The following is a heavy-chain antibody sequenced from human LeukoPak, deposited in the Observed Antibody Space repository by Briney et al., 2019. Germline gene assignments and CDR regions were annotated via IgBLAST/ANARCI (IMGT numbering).Heavy chain of an antibody. CDR3: ARDLDYGDYAFDY. D-gene: IGHD4-17*01. CDR2: ISSSSSYI. Sequence: GGSLRLSCAASGFTFSSYSMNWVRQAPGKGLEWVSSISSSSSYIYYADSVKVRFTISRDNAKNSLYLQMNSLRAEDTAVYYCARDLDYGDYAFDYWGQGTLVTVSS. CDR1: GFTFSSYS. V-gene: IGHV3-21*01. J-gene: IGHJ4*02.